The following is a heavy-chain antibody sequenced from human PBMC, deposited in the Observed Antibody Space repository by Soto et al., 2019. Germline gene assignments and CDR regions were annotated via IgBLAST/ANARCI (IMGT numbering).Heavy chain of an antibody. Sequence: GGSLRLSCAASGFTFSSYGMHWVRQAPGKGLEWVAVIWYDGSNKYYADSVKGRFTISRDNSKNTLYLQMNSLRAEDTAVYYCARDLRRYYYYMDVWGKGTTVTVSS. V-gene: IGHV3-33*01. CDR2: IWYDGSNK. J-gene: IGHJ6*03. CDR1: GFTFSSYG. CDR3: ARDLRRYYYYMDV.